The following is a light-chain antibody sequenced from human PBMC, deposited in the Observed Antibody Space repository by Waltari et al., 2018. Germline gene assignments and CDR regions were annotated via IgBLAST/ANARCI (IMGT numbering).Light chain of an antibody. CDR2: DVN. J-gene: IGLJ1*01. Sequence: SALTQPASVSASPGQSIAISCTATNTDLDNFNFVSCYQQYPGQPARLLLYDVNVLASGISNRFSGSKSGNTAALTISGLQAEDEADYYCCSFTTRRTYVFGTGTKVTVL. V-gene: IGLV2-14*03. CDR3: CSFTTRRTYV. CDR1: NTDLDNFNF.